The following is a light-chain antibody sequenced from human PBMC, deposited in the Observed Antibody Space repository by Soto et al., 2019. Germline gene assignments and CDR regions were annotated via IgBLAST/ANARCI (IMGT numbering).Light chain of an antibody. CDR3: SSYASSNIYV. CDR1: SSDVGGYNY. CDR2: EVD. V-gene: IGLV2-8*01. Sequence: QSALTQPPSASGSPGQSVTISCTGTSSDVGGYNYVSWYQQHPGKAPKLMIYEVDKRPSGVPDRFSGSKSGNTASLTVSGLQAEDEADYYCSSYASSNIYVFGTGTKVTVL. J-gene: IGLJ1*01.